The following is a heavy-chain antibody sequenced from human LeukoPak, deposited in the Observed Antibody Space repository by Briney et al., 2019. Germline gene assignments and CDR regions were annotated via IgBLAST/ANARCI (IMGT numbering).Heavy chain of an antibody. J-gene: IGHJ4*02. Sequence: PGGSLRLSCAASGFTFSSYAMSWVRQAPGKGLEWVAFIRYDGSNKYYADSVKGRFTISRDNSKNTLYLQMNSLRAEDTAVYYCAKDLRGSYDYWGQGTLVTVSS. CDR1: GFTFSSYA. D-gene: IGHD1-26*01. CDR2: IRYDGSNK. CDR3: AKDLRGSYDY. V-gene: IGHV3-30*02.